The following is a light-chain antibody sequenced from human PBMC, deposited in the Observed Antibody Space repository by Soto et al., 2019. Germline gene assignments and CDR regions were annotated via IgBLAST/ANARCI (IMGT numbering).Light chain of an antibody. V-gene: IGKV3-20*01. CDR1: QRVNSSY. J-gene: IGKJ2*01. Sequence: EIVLTQSPDTLYLSPGEGATLSCRASQRVNSSYLAWYQQKPGQAPRLLISGASDRATGVPARVSGSGYGTDFTLTISRLEPEDNAVYYCQQYVNSPVTFGQGTKLQIK. CDR2: GAS. CDR3: QQYVNSPVT.